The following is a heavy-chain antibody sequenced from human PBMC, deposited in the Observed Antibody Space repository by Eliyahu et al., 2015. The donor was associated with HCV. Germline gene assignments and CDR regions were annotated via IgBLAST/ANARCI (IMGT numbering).Heavy chain of an antibody. CDR3: ARHLAAGDS. J-gene: IGHJ4*02. Sequence: QVQLVQSGAEXKKPGAXXXVSCKXXGYSXTSYYIHWVRQAPGQGLEWMGIINPSGGSTNYAQKFRGRLTMTRDTSTSTVYMELSSLRSEDTAMYYCARHLAAGDSWGQGTLVTVSS. CDR2: INPSGGST. D-gene: IGHD6-13*01. V-gene: IGHV1-46*01. CDR1: GYSXTSYY.